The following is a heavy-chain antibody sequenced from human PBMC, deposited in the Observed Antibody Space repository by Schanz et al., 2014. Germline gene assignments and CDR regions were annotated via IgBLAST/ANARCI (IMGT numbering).Heavy chain of an antibody. CDR1: GFTFSTHA. J-gene: IGHJ2*01. CDR3: AKDAPYPFDL. V-gene: IGHV3-23*01. CDR2: ISGDHRNT. Sequence: EVQLLESGGGLVPPGGSLRLSCAASGFTFSTHAMSWVRQAPGKGLEWVSSISGDHRNTFYADSVKGRFTISRDNSKNTLYLQMNSLRAEDTAIYYCAKDAPYPFDLWGRGTLITVSS.